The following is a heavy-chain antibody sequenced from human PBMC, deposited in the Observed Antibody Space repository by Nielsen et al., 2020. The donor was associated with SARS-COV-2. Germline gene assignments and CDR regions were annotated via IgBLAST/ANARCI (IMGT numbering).Heavy chain of an antibody. V-gene: IGHV4-61*01. J-gene: IGHJ5*02. Sequence: SETLSLTCTVSGGSVSSSSDYWSWIRQPPGKGLEWIGYIYYTGDTNYNPSLKSRVTISVDTSKNQFSLKLSSVTAADTAVYYCAGGHTGYSSALTWGQGTLVTVSS. CDR2: IYYTGDT. CDR3: AGGHTGYSSALT. CDR1: GGSVSSSSDY. D-gene: IGHD6-19*01.